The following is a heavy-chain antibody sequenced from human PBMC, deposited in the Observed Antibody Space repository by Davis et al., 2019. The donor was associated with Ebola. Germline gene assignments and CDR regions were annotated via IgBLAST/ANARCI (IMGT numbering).Heavy chain of an antibody. J-gene: IGHJ3*02. CDR2: INPNDGRT. D-gene: IGHD5-12*01. CDR3: TTPGGQDSGYDVFDI. CDR1: GYTFTNYY. Sequence: AASVMVTCNASGYTFTNYYMNWVRHAPGQGLEWMGMINPNDGRTIYAQKFQGRVTVTRDMSTTTVYMDLSSLRSEDTALYYCTTPGGQDSGYDVFDIWGQGTMVTVSS. V-gene: IGHV1-46*03.